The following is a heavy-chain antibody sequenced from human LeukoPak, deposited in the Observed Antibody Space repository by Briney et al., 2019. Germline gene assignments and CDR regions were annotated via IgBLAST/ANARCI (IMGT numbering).Heavy chain of an antibody. D-gene: IGHD5-24*01. CDR2: ISPIFGTA. J-gene: IGHJ6*03. CDR3: ARGVEMATMSYYYYYMDV. V-gene: IGHV1-69*01. Sequence: SVKVSCKASGGTFSSYAISWVRQAPGQGLEWMGGISPIFGTANYAQKFQGRVTITADESTSTAYMELSSLRSEDTAVYCCARGVEMATMSYYYYYMDVWGKGTTVTISS. CDR1: GGTFSSYA.